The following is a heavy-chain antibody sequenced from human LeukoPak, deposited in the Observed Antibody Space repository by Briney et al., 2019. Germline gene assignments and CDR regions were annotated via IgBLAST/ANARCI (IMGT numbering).Heavy chain of an antibody. D-gene: IGHD1-26*01. CDR2: TYYRSKWYN. J-gene: IGHJ6*03. V-gene: IGHV6-1*01. Sequence: SQTLSLTCAISGDSVSSNSAAWNWIRQSPSRGLEWLGRTYYRSKWYNDYAVSVKSRITINPDTSKNQFSLQLNSVTPEDTAVYYCARAGWGELRVYYYYMDVWGKGTTVTVSS. CDR1: GDSVSSNSAA. CDR3: ARAGWGELRVYYYYMDV.